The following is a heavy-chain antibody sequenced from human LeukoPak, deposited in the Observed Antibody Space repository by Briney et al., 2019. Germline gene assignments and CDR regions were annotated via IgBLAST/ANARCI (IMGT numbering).Heavy chain of an antibody. V-gene: IGHV1-2*02. CDR3: ATRAASGTGRGF. Sequence: ASLKVSCKASGYTFTGYYMHWVRQAPGQGLEWMGWINPNSGGTNYAQRFQGRATMTRDTSISTAYMELSRLTSDDTAVYYCATRAASGTGRGFWGQGTLVTVSS. CDR2: INPNSGGT. CDR1: GYTFTGYY. J-gene: IGHJ4*02. D-gene: IGHD6-13*01.